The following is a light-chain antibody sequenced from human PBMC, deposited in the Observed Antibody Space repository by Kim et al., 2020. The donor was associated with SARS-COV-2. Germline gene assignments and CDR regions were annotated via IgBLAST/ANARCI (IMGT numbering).Light chain of an antibody. CDR3: QAWDSRTSYV. J-gene: IGLJ1*01. CDR2: QDN. Sequence: SYELTQPPSVSVSPGQTASITCSGNKLGSRYVSWYQQRPGQSPVVVIYQDNNRPTGIPERFSGSNSGNTATLTISGTQAMDEADYYCQAWDSRTSYVFG. V-gene: IGLV3-1*01. CDR1: KLGSRY.